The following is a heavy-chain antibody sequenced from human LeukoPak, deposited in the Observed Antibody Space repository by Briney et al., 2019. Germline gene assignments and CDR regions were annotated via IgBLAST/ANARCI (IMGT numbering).Heavy chain of an antibody. CDR1: GYTFTRYG. Sequence: GASVKDSCKASGYTFTRYGISWVRQAPGQGLEWMGWISAYNGNTNYAQTLQGRVTMTTDTSTSTAYMELRSLRSDDTAVHYCARAKSSSAMSSWGQGTLVTVSS. D-gene: IGHD6-19*01. CDR2: ISAYNGNT. CDR3: ARAKSSSAMSS. J-gene: IGHJ4*02. V-gene: IGHV1-18*01.